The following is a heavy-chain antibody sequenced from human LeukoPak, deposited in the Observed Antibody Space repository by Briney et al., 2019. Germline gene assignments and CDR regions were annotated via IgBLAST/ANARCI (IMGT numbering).Heavy chain of an antibody. V-gene: IGHV1-69*13. CDR2: IIAIIGTA. Sequence: SVKVSCKASGGTFSSYAISWVRQAPGQGLEWMGGIIAIIGTANYAQKFQGRVTITADESRSTGYMELSSLRSEDTAVYYCARAGYCSSTSCIPDAFDIWGQGTMVTVSS. J-gene: IGHJ3*02. CDR1: GGTFSSYA. D-gene: IGHD2-2*01. CDR3: ARAGYCSSTSCIPDAFDI.